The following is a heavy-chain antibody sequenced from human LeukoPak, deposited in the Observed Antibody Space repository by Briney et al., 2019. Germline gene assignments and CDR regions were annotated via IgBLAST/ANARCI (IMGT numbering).Heavy chain of an antibody. CDR3: ARVGSSWYETSNWFDP. Sequence: SETLSLTCTVSGGSISSSNYYWDWIRQPPGKGLEWIGTMYNSGSTYYNPSLKSRVTISVDTSKNQFSLKLSSVTAADTAVYYCARVGSSWYETSNWFDPWGQGTLVTVSS. J-gene: IGHJ5*02. V-gene: IGHV4-39*07. CDR1: GGSISSSNYY. CDR2: MYNSGST. D-gene: IGHD6-13*01.